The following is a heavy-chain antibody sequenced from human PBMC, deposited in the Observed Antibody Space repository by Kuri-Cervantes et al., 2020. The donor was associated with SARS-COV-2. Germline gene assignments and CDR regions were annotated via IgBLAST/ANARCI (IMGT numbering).Heavy chain of an antibody. D-gene: IGHD3-9*01. Sequence: SVKVSCKASGGTFSSYAISWVRQAPGQGLEWMGGIIPIFGTANYAQKFQGKVTITADESTSTAYMELRSLRSEDTAVYYCATIPHILTGYFWFDPWGQGTLVTVSS. CDR1: GGTFSSYA. CDR3: ATIPHILTGYFWFDP. CDR2: IIPIFGTA. V-gene: IGHV1-69*13. J-gene: IGHJ5*02.